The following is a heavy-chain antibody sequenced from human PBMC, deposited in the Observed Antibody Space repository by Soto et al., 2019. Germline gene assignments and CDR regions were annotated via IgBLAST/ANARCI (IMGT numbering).Heavy chain of an antibody. CDR1: GGSISSYY. V-gene: IGHV4-59*01. J-gene: IGHJ4*02. D-gene: IGHD1-26*01. CDR3: ARRYGGNFDY. CDR2: IYYSGST. Sequence: SETLSLSCTVSGGSISSYYWSWIRQPPGKGLEWIGYIYYSGSTNYNPSLKSRVTISVDTSKNQFSLKLSSVTAADTAVYYCARRYGGNFDYWGQGTLVTVS.